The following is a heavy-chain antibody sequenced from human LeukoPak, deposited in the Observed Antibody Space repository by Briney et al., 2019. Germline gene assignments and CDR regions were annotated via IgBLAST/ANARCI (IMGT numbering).Heavy chain of an antibody. J-gene: IGHJ6*02. CDR1: GFTFSDYY. D-gene: IGHD3-16*01. Sequence: PGGSLRLSCAASGFTFSDYYMSWIRQAPGKGLEWVSYISSSGSTIYYADSVKGRFTISRDNSKNTLYLQMNSLRAEDTAVYYCARMGDYYYYYGMDVWGQGTTVTVSS. CDR2: ISSSGSTI. CDR3: ARMGDYYYYYGMDV. V-gene: IGHV3-11*01.